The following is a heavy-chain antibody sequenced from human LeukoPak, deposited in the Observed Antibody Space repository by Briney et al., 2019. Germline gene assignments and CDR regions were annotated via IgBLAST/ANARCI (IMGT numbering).Heavy chain of an antibody. V-gene: IGHV3-23*01. CDR1: GFTFSNYN. CDR2: ISGSGGST. D-gene: IGHD2-2*01. Sequence: GGSLRLSCAVSGFTFSNYNMNWVRQAPGKGLEWVSGISGSGGSTYYADSVKGRFTISRDNSKNTLYLQMNSLRAEDTAVYYCAKDAQYQPKRWFDPWGQGTLVTVSS. CDR3: AKDAQYQPKRWFDP. J-gene: IGHJ5*02.